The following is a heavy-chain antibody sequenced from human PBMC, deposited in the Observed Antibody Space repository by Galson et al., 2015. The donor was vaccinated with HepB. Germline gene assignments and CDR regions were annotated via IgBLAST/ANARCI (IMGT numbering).Heavy chain of an antibody. D-gene: IGHD3-22*01. J-gene: IGHJ4*02. V-gene: IGHV1-18*04. CDR2: ISAYNGNT. CDR3: ARDLGAHYYDSSGYYYVLDY. CDR1: GYTFTSYG. Sequence: SVKVSCKASGYTFTSYGISWVRQAPGQGLEWMGWISAYNGNTNYAQKLQGRVTMTTDTSTSTDYMELRSLRSDDTAVYYCARDLGAHYYDSSGYYYVLDYWGQGTLVTVSS.